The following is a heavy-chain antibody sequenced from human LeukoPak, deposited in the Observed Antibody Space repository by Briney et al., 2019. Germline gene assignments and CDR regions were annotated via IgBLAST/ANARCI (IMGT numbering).Heavy chain of an antibody. CDR2: IYYSGST. Sequence: SETLSLTCTVSGGSISNYYWSWIRQPPGKGLEWIGYIYYSGSTSYNPSLKSRVIISVDTSKNQFSLKLSSVAAADTAVYYCARDYGDYFDYWGQGTLVTVSS. CDR1: GGSISNYY. J-gene: IGHJ4*02. CDR3: ARDYGDYFDY. V-gene: IGHV4-59*01. D-gene: IGHD4-17*01.